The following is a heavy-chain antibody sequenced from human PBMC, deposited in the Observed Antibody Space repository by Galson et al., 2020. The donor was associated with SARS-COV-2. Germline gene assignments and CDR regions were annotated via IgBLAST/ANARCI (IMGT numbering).Heavy chain of an antibody. V-gene: IGHV1-2*02. D-gene: IGHD1-1*01. Sequence: ASVKVSCKASGYTLTDYYIHWVRQAPGQGLKWMGWISPNSGGTHYAQNFQGRVTISRDTSISTAYMELSRLRSDDTAVYYCARDKTGTADNWFDPWGQGTLVTVSS. CDR1: GYTLTDYY. J-gene: IGHJ5*02. CDR3: ARDKTGTADNWFDP. CDR2: ISPNSGGT.